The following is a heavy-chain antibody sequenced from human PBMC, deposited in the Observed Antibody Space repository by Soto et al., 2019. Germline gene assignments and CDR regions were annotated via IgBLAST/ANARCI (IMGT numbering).Heavy chain of an antibody. Sequence: GASVKVCCKVSGYTLTELSMHWVRQAPGKGLEWMGGFDPEDGETIYAQKFQGRVTMTEDTSTDTAYMELNSLRSEDTAVYYCATVRVHYYDTYFDYWGQGTLVTVSS. CDR1: GYTLTELS. D-gene: IGHD3-22*01. CDR2: FDPEDGET. CDR3: ATVRVHYYDTYFDY. J-gene: IGHJ4*02. V-gene: IGHV1-24*01.